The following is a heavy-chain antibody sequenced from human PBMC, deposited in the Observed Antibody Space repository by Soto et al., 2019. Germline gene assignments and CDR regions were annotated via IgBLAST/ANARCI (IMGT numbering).Heavy chain of an antibody. V-gene: IGHV4-34*01. J-gene: IGHJ4*02. D-gene: IGHD6-13*01. CDR3: ANLLIAAAGTSRAVSDY. CDR2: INHSGST. CDR1: GGSFSGYY. Sequence: PSETLSLTCAVYGGSFSGYYWSWIRQPPGKGLEWIGEINHSGSTNYNPSLKSRVTISVDTSKNQFSLKLSSVTAADTAVYYCANLLIAAAGTSRAVSDYWGQGTLVTVSS.